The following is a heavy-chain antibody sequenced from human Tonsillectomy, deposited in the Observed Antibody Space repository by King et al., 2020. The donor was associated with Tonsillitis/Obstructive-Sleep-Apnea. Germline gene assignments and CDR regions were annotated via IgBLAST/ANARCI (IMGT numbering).Heavy chain of an antibody. CDR1: GGSISSSSYY. D-gene: IGHD5-18*01. J-gene: IGHJ4*02. CDR3: ARRAYNYGLDY. V-gene: IGHV4-39*01. Sequence: QLQESGPGLVKPSETLSLTCTVSGGSISSSSYYWGWIRQPPGKGLEWIGSIYYSGSTCYNPSLKSRVTISVHTSKNQFSLKLSSVTAADTAVYYCARRAYNYGLDYWGQGTLGTVSS. CDR2: IYYSGST.